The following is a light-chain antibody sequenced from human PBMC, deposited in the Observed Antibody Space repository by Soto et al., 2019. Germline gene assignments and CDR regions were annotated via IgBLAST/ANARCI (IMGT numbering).Light chain of an antibody. CDR3: QQYNNWLWT. V-gene: IGKV3-15*01. J-gene: IGKJ1*01. Sequence: EIVMTQSPATLSVPPGERATLSCRASQSVSSNLAWYQQKPGQAPRLLIYGASTRATGIPARFSGSGSGTEFTLTISSLQSEDFAVYYCQQYNNWLWTFGQ. CDR2: GAS. CDR1: QSVSSN.